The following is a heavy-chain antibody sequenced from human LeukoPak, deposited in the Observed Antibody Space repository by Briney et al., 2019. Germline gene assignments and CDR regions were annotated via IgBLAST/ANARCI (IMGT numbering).Heavy chain of an antibody. Sequence: ASVKVSCKASGYTFTSYGISWVRQAPGQGLEWMGWISAYNGNTNYAQRLQGRVTMTTDTSTSTAYMELRSLRSDDTAVYYCERGQQYYYGPGSTPRPHGIDYWERGTLDSVSS. V-gene: IGHV1-18*01. CDR2: ISAYNGNT. D-gene: IGHD3-10*01. J-gene: IGHJ4*02. CDR3: ERGQQYYYGPGSTPRPHGIDY. CDR1: GYTFTSYG.